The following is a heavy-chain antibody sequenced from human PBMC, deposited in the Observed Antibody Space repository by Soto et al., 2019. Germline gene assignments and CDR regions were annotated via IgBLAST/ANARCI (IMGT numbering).Heavy chain of an antibody. CDR2: ISWNSITI. J-gene: IGHJ4*02. CDR1: GFTFDNYA. Sequence: GGSLRLSCAASGFTFDNYAMHWVRQAPGKGLEWVSGISWNSITIAYADSVKGRFTISRDNAKNSLYLQMNSLRAEDTAFYYCAKDTGPNWGQGTLVTVSS. V-gene: IGHV3-9*01. CDR3: AKDTGPN.